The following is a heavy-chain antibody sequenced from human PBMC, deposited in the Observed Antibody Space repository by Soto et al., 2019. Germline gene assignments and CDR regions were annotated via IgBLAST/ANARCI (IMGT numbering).Heavy chain of an antibody. CDR1: ASTHNNHY. CDR3: ARGWGYAGGYDKKVDY. CDR2: ISSSGSTI. V-gene: IGHV3-11*01. J-gene: IGHJ4*02. D-gene: IGHD5-12*01. Sequence: CASTHNNHYINIATQPSQMGLEWVSYISSSGSTIYYADSVKGRFTMSRDNAKNSLYLQMNSLRAEDTAVYYGARGWGYAGGYDKKVDYWGQGTLVTLS.